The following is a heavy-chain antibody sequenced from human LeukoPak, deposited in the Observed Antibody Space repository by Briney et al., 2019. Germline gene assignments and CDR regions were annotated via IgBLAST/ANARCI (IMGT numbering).Heavy chain of an antibody. D-gene: IGHD3-10*01. Sequence: EASVKVSCKASGYTFTSYDINWVRQATGQGLEWMGWMNPNSGNTGYAQKFQGRVTMTRNTSISTAYMELSSLRSEDTAVYYCARGRRYYGSGNKKNINFDYWGQGTLVTVSS. CDR2: MNPNSGNT. J-gene: IGHJ4*02. CDR1: GYTFTSYD. V-gene: IGHV1-8*01. CDR3: ARGRRYYGSGNKKNINFDY.